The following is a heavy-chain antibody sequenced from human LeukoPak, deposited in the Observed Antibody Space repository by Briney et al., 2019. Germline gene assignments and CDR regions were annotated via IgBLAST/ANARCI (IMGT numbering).Heavy chain of an antibody. V-gene: IGHV3-23*01. Sequence: GGSLRLSCTASGFTFSSYAMNWVRQAPGKGLEWVSGISSSGDGTYYADSVKGRFTISRDHSKNTLYLQMNSLRADDTAVYYCAKGGFIAVADDPFDYWGQGTLVTVSS. J-gene: IGHJ4*02. D-gene: IGHD6-19*01. CDR1: GFTFSSYA. CDR2: ISSSGDGT. CDR3: AKGGFIAVADDPFDY.